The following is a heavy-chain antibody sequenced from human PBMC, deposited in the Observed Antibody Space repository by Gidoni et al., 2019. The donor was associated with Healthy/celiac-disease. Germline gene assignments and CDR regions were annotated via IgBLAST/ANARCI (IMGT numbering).Heavy chain of an antibody. D-gene: IGHD3-9*01. CDR2: INHSGST. Sequence: QVQLQQWGAGLLKPSETLSLTCAVYGGSFSGYYWSWIRQPPGKGLEWIGEINHSGSTNYNPSLKSRVTISVDTSKNQFSLKLSSVTAADTAVYYCARVAPSGPHDILTGYWRDAFDYWGQGTLVTVSS. CDR3: ARVAPSGPHDILTGYWRDAFDY. J-gene: IGHJ4*02. V-gene: IGHV4-34*01. CDR1: GGSFSGYY.